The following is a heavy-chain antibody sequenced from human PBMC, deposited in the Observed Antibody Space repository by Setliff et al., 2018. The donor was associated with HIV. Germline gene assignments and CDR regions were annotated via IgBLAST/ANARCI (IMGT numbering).Heavy chain of an antibody. Sequence: SETLSLTCTLYGASFSGYFWSWIRQPPGKGLEWIGEINHAGSTNFNPSLKGRVTISVDMSKRQFSLHLTSVTAADTAVYYCAMLSGPVDHWGQGTLVTVSS. CDR1: GASFSGYF. CDR2: INHAGST. CDR3: AMLSGPVDH. V-gene: IGHV4-34*01. J-gene: IGHJ4*02. D-gene: IGHD3-3*01.